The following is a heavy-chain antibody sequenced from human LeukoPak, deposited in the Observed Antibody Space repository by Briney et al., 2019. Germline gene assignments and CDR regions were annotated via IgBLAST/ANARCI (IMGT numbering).Heavy chain of an antibody. CDR2: IYDSGST. D-gene: IGHD5-18*01. CDR3: AGGYSYGENY. V-gene: IGHV4-39*07. Sequence: SETLSLTCTVSGGSIRSSYYYWGWIRQPPGKGLEWIGSIYDSGSTCYNPSLKSRVTISVDTSKNQFSLKLSSVTAADTAVYYCAGGYSYGENYWGQGTLVTVSS. CDR1: GGSIRSSYYY. J-gene: IGHJ4*02.